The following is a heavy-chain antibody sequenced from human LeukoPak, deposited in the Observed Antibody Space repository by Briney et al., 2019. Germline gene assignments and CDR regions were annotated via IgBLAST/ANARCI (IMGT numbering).Heavy chain of an antibody. CDR1: GFTFSSYG. V-gene: IGHV3-33*01. Sequence: GGSLRLSCAASGFTFSSYGMHWVRQAPGRGLEWVAVIWYDGSNKYYADSVKGRFTISRDNSKNTLYLQMNSLRAEDTAVYYCARDKDSWDYGDFYDNWGQGTLVTVSS. CDR3: ARDKDSWDYGDFYDN. CDR2: IWYDGSNK. D-gene: IGHD4-17*01. J-gene: IGHJ4*02.